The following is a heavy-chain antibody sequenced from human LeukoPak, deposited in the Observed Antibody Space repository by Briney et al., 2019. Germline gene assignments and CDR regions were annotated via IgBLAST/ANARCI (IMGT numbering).Heavy chain of an antibody. V-gene: IGHV3-33*01. D-gene: IGHD3-22*01. CDR3: ARGWLSVDY. CDR1: GFIFSSYG. Sequence: GGFLRLSCAASGFIFSSYGMHWVRQAPGKGLEWVAVAYHDEWPGNSKYYVDSVKGRFTVSRDNAKNSLYLQMNSLRAEDTAVYYCARGWLSVDYWGQGTLVTVSS. J-gene: IGHJ4*02. CDR2: AYHDEWPGNSK.